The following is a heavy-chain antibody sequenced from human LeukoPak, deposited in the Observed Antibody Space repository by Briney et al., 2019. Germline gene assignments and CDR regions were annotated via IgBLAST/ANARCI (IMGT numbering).Heavy chain of an antibody. CDR2: INPNSGGT. CDR3: ARVPIYCTNGVCFPNAFGI. J-gene: IGHJ3*02. D-gene: IGHD2-8*01. Sequence: GASVKVSCKASGYTFTGYYMHWVRQAPGQGLEWMGRINPNSGGTNYAQKFQGRVTMTRDTSISTAYMELSRLRSDDTAVYYCARVPIYCTNGVCFPNAFGIWGQGTMVTVSS. CDR1: GYTFTGYY. V-gene: IGHV1-2*06.